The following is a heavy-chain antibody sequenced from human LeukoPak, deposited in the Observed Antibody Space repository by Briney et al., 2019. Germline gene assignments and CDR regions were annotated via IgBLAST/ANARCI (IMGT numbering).Heavy chain of an antibody. J-gene: IGHJ6*02. V-gene: IGHV4-31*03. Sequence: PSETLSLTCTVSGGSISSGGYYWSWIRQHPGTGLEWIGYIYYSGSTYYNPSLKSRVTISVDTSKNQFSLKLSSVTAADTAVYYCARESPSQNYYYYYGMDVWGQGTTVTVSS. CDR1: GGSISSGGYY. CDR3: ARESPSQNYYYYYGMDV. CDR2: IYYSGST.